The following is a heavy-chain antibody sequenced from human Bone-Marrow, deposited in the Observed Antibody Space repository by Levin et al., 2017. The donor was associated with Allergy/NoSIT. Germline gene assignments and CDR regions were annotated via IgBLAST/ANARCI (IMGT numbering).Heavy chain of an antibody. J-gene: IGHJ6*02. CDR1: GYSFSSYD. Sequence: GGSLRLSCKASGYSFSSYDINWIRQATGQGLEWMGWMNPDSGNAGYAQKFQGRVAMTRSTSLNTADLELSSLRADDTAVYYCARDCSSKRCPYNDYGMDVWGQGTTVTVSS. CDR3: ARDCSSKRCPYNDYGMDV. CDR2: MNPDSGNA. V-gene: IGHV1-8*01. D-gene: IGHD2-2*01.